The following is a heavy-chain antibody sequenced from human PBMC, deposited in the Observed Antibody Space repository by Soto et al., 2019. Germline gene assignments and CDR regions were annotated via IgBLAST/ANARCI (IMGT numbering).Heavy chain of an antibody. J-gene: IGHJ4*02. CDR2: ICYDGSNK. Sequence: PXGSLRLSFAASGFTVSSYCMHWVRQAPGKGLEWVAVICYDGSNKYYADSVKGRFTISRDNSKNTLYLQMNSLRAEDTAVYYCARDRGIAVAGKFDYCGQRTLVTVSS. CDR1: GFTVSSYC. V-gene: IGHV3-33*01. D-gene: IGHD6-19*01. CDR3: ARDRGIAVAGKFDY.